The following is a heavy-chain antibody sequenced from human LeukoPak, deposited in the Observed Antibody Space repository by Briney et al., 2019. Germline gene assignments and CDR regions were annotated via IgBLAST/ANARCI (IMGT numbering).Heavy chain of an antibody. V-gene: IGHV4-59*01. CDR2: IHYTGST. D-gene: IGHD3-10*01. CDR1: GGSSNSYY. J-gene: IGHJ5*02. CDR3: ARGGYYGSGNDFRFDP. Sequence: SETLSLTCTVSGGSSNSYYWSWIRQPPGKGLECIGYIHYTGSTNYNPSLKSRVPISVDTSKSQFSLKLSSVTAAATAIYYCARGGYYGSGNDFRFDPWGQGTLVTVSS.